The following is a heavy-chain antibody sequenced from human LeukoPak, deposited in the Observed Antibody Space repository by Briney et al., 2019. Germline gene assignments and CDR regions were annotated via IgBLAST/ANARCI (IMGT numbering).Heavy chain of an antibody. CDR2: INHSGST. D-gene: IGHD2-21*02. V-gene: IGHV4-34*01. Sequence: SETLSLTCAVYGGSFSGYYWSWIRQPPGKGLEWIGEINHSGSTNYNPSLRSRVTISVDTSKNQFSLKLSSVTAADTAVYYCARLGPYCGGDCYPREWGQGTLVTVSS. J-gene: IGHJ4*02. CDR1: GGSFSGYY. CDR3: ARLGPYCGGDCYPRE.